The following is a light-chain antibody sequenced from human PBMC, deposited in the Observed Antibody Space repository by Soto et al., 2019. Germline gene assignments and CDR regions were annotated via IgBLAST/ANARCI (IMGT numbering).Light chain of an antibody. J-gene: IGKJ1*01. CDR3: QQYHNWWT. CDR2: GAS. V-gene: IGKV3-20*01. Sequence: EIVLTQSPGTLSLSPGERATLSCRASQSVSSSYLAWYQQKPGQAPRLLIYGASSRATGIPARFSGSGSETDFTLTISSLQSEDSAVYYCQQYHNWWTFGQGTKVDIK. CDR1: QSVSSSY.